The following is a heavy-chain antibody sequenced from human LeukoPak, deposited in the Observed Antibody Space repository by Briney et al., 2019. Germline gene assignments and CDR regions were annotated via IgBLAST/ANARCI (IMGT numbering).Heavy chain of an antibody. CDR3: ARNEGQQLSRSRFDP. J-gene: IGHJ5*02. V-gene: IGHV4-34*01. CDR1: GGSFSGYY. D-gene: IGHD6-13*01. Sequence: SETLSLTCAVYGGSFSGYYWSWIRQPPGKGLEWIGEINHSGSTNYNPSLKSRVTISVDTCKNQFSLKLSSVPGADTAVYYCARNEGQQLSRSRFDPWGQGTLVTVSS. CDR2: INHSGST.